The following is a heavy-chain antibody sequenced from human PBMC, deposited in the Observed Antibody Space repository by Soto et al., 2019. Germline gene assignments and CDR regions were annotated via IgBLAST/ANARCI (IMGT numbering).Heavy chain of an antibody. J-gene: IGHJ6*02. CDR3: ARAPYFGSGTYYYYALDV. Sequence: QVQLVESGGGLVKPGGSLRLSCAASGLTFSDHYMTWIRQAPGKGLEWISYISSSDGTIYYADSVKGRFTISRDNAKNSLYLQMTNLRAEDTAVYYCARAPYFGSGTYYYYALDVWGQGTTVTVSS. CDR2: ISSSDGTI. V-gene: IGHV3-11*01. CDR1: GLTFSDHY. D-gene: IGHD3-10*01.